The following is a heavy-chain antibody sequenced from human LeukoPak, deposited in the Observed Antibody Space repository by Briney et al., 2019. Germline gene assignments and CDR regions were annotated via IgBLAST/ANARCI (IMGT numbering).Heavy chain of an antibody. V-gene: IGHV3-33*01. Sequence: PGGSLRLSCAASGFTFSSYAMHWVRQAPGKGLEWVAVIWYDGSNKYYADSEKGRFTISRDHSKNTLYLQMKSLRAEDTAVYYCARELEIAVAGTLGCWGQGTLVTVSS. J-gene: IGHJ4*02. CDR1: GFTFSSYA. CDR2: IWYDGSNK. CDR3: ARELEIAVAGTLGC. D-gene: IGHD6-19*01.